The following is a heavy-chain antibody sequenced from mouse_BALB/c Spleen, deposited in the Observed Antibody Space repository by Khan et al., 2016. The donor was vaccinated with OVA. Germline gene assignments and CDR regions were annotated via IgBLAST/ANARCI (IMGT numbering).Heavy chain of an antibody. CDR2: IYFSGSI. CDR3: TRDGNYMDY. CDR1: GYSITSGYA. D-gene: IGHD2-1*01. V-gene: IGHV3-1*02. Sequence: EVQLQESGPDLVKPSQSLSLTCTVTGYSITSGYAWHWIRQFPGNKLEWMAYIYFSGSINYNPSLKSRISFTLDTSKNQFFLQLNSVTSEDTATYYCTRDGNYMDYWGQGTSVTVSS. J-gene: IGHJ4*01.